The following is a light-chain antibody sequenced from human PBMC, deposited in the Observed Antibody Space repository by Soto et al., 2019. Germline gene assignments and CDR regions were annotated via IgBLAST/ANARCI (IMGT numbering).Light chain of an antibody. CDR3: CSYAGSSTPFYV. V-gene: IGLV2-11*01. CDR2: DGS. J-gene: IGLJ1*01. Sequence: QSALTQPRSVSGSPGLSVTISCTGASSDVGGYNYVSWYQQHPGKAPKLMIYDGSKRPSGVSNRFSGSKSGNTASLTISGLQAEDEADYYCCSYAGSSTPFYVFGTGTKLTVL. CDR1: SSDVGGYNY.